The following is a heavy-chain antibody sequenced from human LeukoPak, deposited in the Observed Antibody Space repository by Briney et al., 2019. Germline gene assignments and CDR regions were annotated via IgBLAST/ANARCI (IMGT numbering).Heavy chain of an antibody. V-gene: IGHV3-9*01. D-gene: IGHD3-16*01. J-gene: IGHJ6*02. CDR3: AGSSYVYYYYGMDV. Sequence: GGSLRLSCAASGFTFDDYAMHWVRQAPGKGLEWVSGISWNSGSIGYADSVKGRFTISRDNAKNSLYLQMNSLRAEDTALYYCAGSSYVYYYYGMDVWGQGTTVTVSS. CDR2: ISWNSGSI. CDR1: GFTFDDYA.